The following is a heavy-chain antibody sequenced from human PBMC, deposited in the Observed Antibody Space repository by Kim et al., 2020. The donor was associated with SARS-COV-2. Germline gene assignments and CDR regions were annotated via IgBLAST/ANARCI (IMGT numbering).Heavy chain of an antibody. J-gene: IGHJ4*02. CDR3: AREIHGGGALGFDY. D-gene: IGHD3-16*01. V-gene: IGHV4-31*01. Sequence: TPSLKSLVTISVDTSKNQFSLKLSSVTAADTAVYYCAREIHGGGALGFDYWGQGTLVTVSS.